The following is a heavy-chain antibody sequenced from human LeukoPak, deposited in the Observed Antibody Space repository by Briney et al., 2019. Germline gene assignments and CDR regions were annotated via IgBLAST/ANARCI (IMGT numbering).Heavy chain of an antibody. CDR3: ARDWGYSYGNYFDY. Sequence: GGSLRLSCAASGFTFSSYAMSWVRQAPGKGLEWVSAISGSGGRTYYADSVKGRFTISRDNAKNSLYLQMNSLRAEDTAVYYCARDWGYSYGNYFDYWGQGTLVTVSS. D-gene: IGHD5-18*01. V-gene: IGHV3-23*01. CDR2: ISGSGGRT. CDR1: GFTFSSYA. J-gene: IGHJ4*02.